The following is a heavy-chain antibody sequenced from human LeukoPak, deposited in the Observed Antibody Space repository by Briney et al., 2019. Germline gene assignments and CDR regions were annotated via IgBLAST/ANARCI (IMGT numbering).Heavy chain of an antibody. J-gene: IGHJ5*02. CDR1: GYTFTSYD. CDR2: MNPNSGNT. Sequence: GASVKASCKASGYTFTSYDINWVRQATGQGLEWMGWMNPNSGNTGYAQKFQGRVTMTRNTSISTAYMELSSLRSEDTAVYYCARGRSSGPQFDPWGQGTLVTVSS. V-gene: IGHV1-8*01. CDR3: ARGRSSGPQFDP. D-gene: IGHD6-19*01.